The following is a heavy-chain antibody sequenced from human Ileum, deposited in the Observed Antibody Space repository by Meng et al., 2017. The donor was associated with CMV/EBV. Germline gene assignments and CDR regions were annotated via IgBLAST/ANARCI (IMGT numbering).Heavy chain of an antibody. CDR1: GASLNDYY. J-gene: IGHJ5*02. V-gene: IGHV4-4*07. Sequence: QGTLPESGLGLVKPSETPSLICTVSGASLNDYYWSWIRQPAGKGLEWIGRIFATGTTNYNPSLKSRVTMSVDTSKNQFSLKLTSVTAADTAVYFCARDRFDPWGQGALVTVSS. CDR3: ARDRFDP. CDR2: IFATGTT.